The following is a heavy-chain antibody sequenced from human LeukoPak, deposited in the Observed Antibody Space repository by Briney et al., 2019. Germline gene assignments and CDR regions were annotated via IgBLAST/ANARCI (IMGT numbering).Heavy chain of an antibody. CDR3: ARDHDYGDYFFDY. CDR2: IYSGGTA. V-gene: IGHV3-66*01. J-gene: IGHJ4*02. CDR1: GFTFDDYA. Sequence: GRSLRLSCAASGFTFDDYAMHWVRQAPGKGLEWVSVIYSGGTANYADSVKGRFTISRDNSKNTLYLQMNSLRAEDTAVYYCARDHDYGDYFFDYWGQGTLVTVSS. D-gene: IGHD4-17*01.